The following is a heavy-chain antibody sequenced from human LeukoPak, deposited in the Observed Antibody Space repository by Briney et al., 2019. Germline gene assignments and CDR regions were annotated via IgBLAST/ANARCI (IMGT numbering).Heavy chain of an antibody. Sequence: GGSLRLSCAASGFTFSSNAMSWVRQAPGKGLEWVSAISGSGGSTYYADSVKGRFTISRDNSRNTLYLQMNSLRAEDTAVYYCAKNRAYGGDSELVDWGQGTLVTVSS. CDR2: ISGSGGST. CDR1: GFTFSSNA. D-gene: IGHD4-23*01. J-gene: IGHJ4*02. V-gene: IGHV3-23*01. CDR3: AKNRAYGGDSELVD.